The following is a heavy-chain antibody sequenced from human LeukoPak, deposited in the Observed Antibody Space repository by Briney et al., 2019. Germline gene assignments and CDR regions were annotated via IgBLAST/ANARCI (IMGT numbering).Heavy chain of an antibody. CDR3: AREARGSGRDFDY. CDR1: GFSLSDFY. D-gene: IGHD1-26*01. J-gene: IGHJ4*02. CDR2: IGTRSNPI. Sequence: GGSLILSCAASGFSLSDFYMSWIRQAPGMGLEWISYIGTRSNPIYYADSVKGRFTISRDDAKNSLYLQMNSLRDEDTAVYFCAREARGSGRDFDYWGQGILVTVSS. V-gene: IGHV3-11*01.